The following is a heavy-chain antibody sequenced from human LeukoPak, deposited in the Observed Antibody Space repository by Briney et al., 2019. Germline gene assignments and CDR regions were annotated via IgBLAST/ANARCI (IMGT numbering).Heavy chain of an antibody. CDR3: GGGRSGEYVDY. CDR2: FDPSDSYS. V-gene: IGHV5-10-1*01. D-gene: IGHD3-16*01. CDR1: GYSFTSYW. J-gene: IGHJ4*02. Sequence: GESLKISCQGSGYSFTSYWITWVRQVPGKGLEWMGRFDPSDSYSSYSPSFEGHVTMSADKSINTACLQWSSLKASDTAVYYCGGGRSGEYVDYWGQGALVTVSS.